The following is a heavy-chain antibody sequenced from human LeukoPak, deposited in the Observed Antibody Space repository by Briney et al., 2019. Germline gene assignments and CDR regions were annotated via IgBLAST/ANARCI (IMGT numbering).Heavy chain of an antibody. V-gene: IGHV3-30*02. CDR2: IRYDGSSK. D-gene: IGHD4-17*01. CDR3: AKDRNDYGDYVYYGMDV. Sequence: GGSLRLSCAASGFTFSSYGMHWVRQAPGKGLDWVAFIRYDGSSKYYADSVKGRFTISRDNSKNTLYLQMNSLRAEDTAVYYCAKDRNDYGDYVYYGMDVWGQGTTVTVSS. CDR1: GFTFSSYG. J-gene: IGHJ6*02.